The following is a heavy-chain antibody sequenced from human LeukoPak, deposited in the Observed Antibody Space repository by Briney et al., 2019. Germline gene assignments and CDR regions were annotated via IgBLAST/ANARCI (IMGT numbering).Heavy chain of an antibody. CDR1: GFTFSGSA. CDR2: IRSKANSYAT. CDR3: TSRVVGALAFEY. J-gene: IGHJ4*02. V-gene: IGHV3-73*01. D-gene: IGHD1-26*01. Sequence: GGSLRLSCAASGFTFSGSAMHWVRQASGKGLERVGRIRSKANSYATAYAASVKGRFTISRDDSKNTAYLQMNSLKTEDTAVYYCTSRVVGALAFEYWGQGTLVTVSS.